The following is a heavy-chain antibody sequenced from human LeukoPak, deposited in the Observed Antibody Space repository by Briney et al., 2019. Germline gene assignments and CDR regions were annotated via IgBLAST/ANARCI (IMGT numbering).Heavy chain of an antibody. D-gene: IGHD2-21*02. CDR1: GGSISSSSYY. CDR3: ARLKVVTAALIAFDI. J-gene: IGHJ3*02. Sequence: AETLSLTCTVSGGSISSSSYYWGWIRQRPGKGLEWIGSIYDSGSTYYNPFLKSLVTTSVDTSKNQFSLKLSPMSAADTAVYYCARLKVVTAALIAFDIWGQGTMVTVSS. CDR2: IYDSGST. V-gene: IGHV4-39*01.